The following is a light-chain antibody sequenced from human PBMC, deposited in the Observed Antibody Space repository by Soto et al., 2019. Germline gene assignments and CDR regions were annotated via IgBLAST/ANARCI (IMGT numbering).Light chain of an antibody. CDR1: QSVTNS. CDR3: HQRGAWPLT. V-gene: IGKV3-11*01. Sequence: ITLTQSPGTLSLSPGERATLSCRASQSVTNSLAWFQQKPGQPPRLLIYDASKRPSGVPARFSGSGSGTDFTLTISSLEPEDFAVYYCHQRGAWPLTFGGGTTVEI. CDR2: DAS. J-gene: IGKJ4*01.